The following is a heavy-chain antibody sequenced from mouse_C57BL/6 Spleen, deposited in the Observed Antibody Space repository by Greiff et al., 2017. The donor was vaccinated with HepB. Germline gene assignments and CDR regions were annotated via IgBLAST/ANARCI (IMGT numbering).Heavy chain of an antibody. CDR1: GFSFTSYG. D-gene: IGHD1-1*01. CDR3: AKNSGYYGSSYWYFDV. V-gene: IGHV2-5*01. CDR2: IWRGGST. Sequence: QVQLKESGPGLVQPSQSLSITCTVSGFSFTSYGVHWVRQSPGKGLEWLGVIWRGGSTDYNAAFMSRLSITKDNSKSQVFFKMNSLQADDTAIYYCAKNSGYYGSSYWYFDVWGTGTTVTVSS. J-gene: IGHJ1*03.